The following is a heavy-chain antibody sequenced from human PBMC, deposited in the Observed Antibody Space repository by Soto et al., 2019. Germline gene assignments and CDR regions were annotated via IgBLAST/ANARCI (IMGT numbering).Heavy chain of an antibody. CDR2: IHTTENT. CDR3: ARALSSTAGLYFDH. V-gene: IGHV4-4*07. D-gene: IGHD6-13*01. CDR1: GDSISSYY. Sequence: QVQLQESGPGLVKPSETLSLTCTVSGDSISSYYWSRIRQPAGKGMEWIGRIHTTENTNYNPSLKSRVTMSIDTSNNQFSLKLTSLTAADTAVYYCARALSSTAGLYFDHWGQGTLVTVSS. J-gene: IGHJ4*02.